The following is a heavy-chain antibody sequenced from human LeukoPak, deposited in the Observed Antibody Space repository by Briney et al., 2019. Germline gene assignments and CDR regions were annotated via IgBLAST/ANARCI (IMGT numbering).Heavy chain of an antibody. CDR2: ISNSGSTI. D-gene: IGHD6-19*01. J-gene: IGHJ4*02. V-gene: IGHV3-48*03. Sequence: GGSLRLSCAASGFTFSSYEMNWVRQAPGKGLEWVSYISNSGSTISYADSVKGRFTISRDNAKNSLYLQMNSLRAEDTAVYYCARDQGLLVVAGRFGYWGQGTLVTVSS. CDR3: ARDQGLLVVAGRFGY. CDR1: GFTFSSYE.